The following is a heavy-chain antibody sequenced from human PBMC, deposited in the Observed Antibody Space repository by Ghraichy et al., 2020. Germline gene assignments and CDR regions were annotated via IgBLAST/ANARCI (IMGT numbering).Heavy chain of an antibody. CDR1: GFTFSSYA. D-gene: IGHD6-13*01. CDR2: IWHDGSNQ. J-gene: IGHJ4*02. V-gene: IGHV3-33*01. Sequence: GGSLRLSCAASGFTFSSYAMHWVRQAPGKGLEWVAVIWHDGSNQYYADSLKGRFTISRDNSKNTLYLQMNSLRAEDTAVYYCARGVGISAAGDHWGQGTLVTVSS. CDR3: ARGVGISAAGDH.